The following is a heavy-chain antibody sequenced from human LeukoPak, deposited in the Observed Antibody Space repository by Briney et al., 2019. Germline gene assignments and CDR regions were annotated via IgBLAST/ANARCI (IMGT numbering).Heavy chain of an antibody. V-gene: IGHV3-23*01. CDR2: ISGTGGST. J-gene: IGHJ4*02. CDR3: AKRGAVTGTEDY. Sequence: GGSLRLSCAASGFTFSTYAMTWVRQAPGKGLEWVSTISGTGGSTYYADSVRGRFTISRDNSKNTLYLQMNSLRAEAKAVYYCAKRGAVTGTEDYWGQGTLVTVSS. CDR1: GFTFSTYA. D-gene: IGHD6-19*01.